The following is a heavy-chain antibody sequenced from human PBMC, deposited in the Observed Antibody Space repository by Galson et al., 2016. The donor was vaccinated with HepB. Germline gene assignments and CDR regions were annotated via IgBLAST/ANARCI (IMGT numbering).Heavy chain of an antibody. CDR3: VSGETGTARIRAFDM. V-gene: IGHV6-1*01. J-gene: IGHJ3*02. D-gene: IGHD1-7*01. CDR1: GDSVSSNTAA. CDR2: TYCRSKWYN. Sequence: CAISGDSVSSNTAAWNWIRQSPSRGLEWLGRTYCRSKWYNDYAVSVTSRITINPDTSKNQFSLQPNSVTPEDTPVYYCVSGETGTARIRAFDMWGQGTMVTVSS.